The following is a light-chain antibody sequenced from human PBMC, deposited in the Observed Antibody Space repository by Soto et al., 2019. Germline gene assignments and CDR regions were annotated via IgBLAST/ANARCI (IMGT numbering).Light chain of an antibody. CDR3: ATWDSSLSAVV. J-gene: IGLJ2*01. V-gene: IGLV1-40*01. CDR1: SSNIGARYD. Sequence: QSVLTQPPSVSGAPGQRVTISCTGSSSNIGARYDVHWYQCLPGTAPKLLIYGNINRPSGVPDRFSASKSGTSATLGITGLQTGDEADYYCATWDSSLSAVVVGGGTKLTVL. CDR2: GNI.